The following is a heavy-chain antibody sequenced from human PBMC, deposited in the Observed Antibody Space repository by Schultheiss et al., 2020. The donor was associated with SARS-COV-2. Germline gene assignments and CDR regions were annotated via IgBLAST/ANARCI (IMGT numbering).Heavy chain of an antibody. Sequence: SETLSLTCTVSGGSISSGGYYWSWIRQHPGKGLEWIGRIYTSGSTNYNPSLKSRVTISVDTSKNQFSLKLSSVTAADTAVYYCARTIRITIFGVVQYFDYWGQGTLVTVSS. J-gene: IGHJ4*02. CDR3: ARTIRITIFGVVQYFDY. CDR2: IYTSGST. CDR1: GGSISSGGYY. D-gene: IGHD3-3*01. V-gene: IGHV4-61*02.